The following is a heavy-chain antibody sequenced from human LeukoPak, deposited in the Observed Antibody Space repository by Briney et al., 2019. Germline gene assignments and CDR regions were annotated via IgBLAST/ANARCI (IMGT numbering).Heavy chain of an antibody. D-gene: IGHD4-17*01. CDR3: ARYGDYVGYFDY. J-gene: IGHJ4*02. Sequence: SETLSPTFTFSGGSISSSSYYWGWIRQPPGKGLEWIGSIYYSGSTYYNPSLKSRVTISVDTSKNQFSLKLSSVTAADTAVYYCARYGDYVGYFDYWGQGTLVTVSS. V-gene: IGHV4-39*01. CDR2: IYYSGST. CDR1: GGSISSSSYY.